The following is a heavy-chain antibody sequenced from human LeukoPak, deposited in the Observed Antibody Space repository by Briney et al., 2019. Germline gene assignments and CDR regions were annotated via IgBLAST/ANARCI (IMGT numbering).Heavy chain of an antibody. CDR3: ARLRYSSGYRDAFDI. CDR2: IYYSGST. D-gene: IGHD3-22*01. V-gene: IGHV4-39*07. CDR1: GGSISSSSYY. Sequence: SETLSLTCTVSGGSISSSSYYWGWIRQPPGKGLEWIGSIYYSGSTYYNPSLKSRVTISVDTSKNQFSLKLSSVTAADTAVYYCARLRYSSGYRDAFDIWGQGTMVTVSS. J-gene: IGHJ3*02.